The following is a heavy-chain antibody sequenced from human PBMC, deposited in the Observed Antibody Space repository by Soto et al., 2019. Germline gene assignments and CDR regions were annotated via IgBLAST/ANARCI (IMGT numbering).Heavy chain of an antibody. CDR2: ISGSAGST. J-gene: IGHJ6*02. CDR1: GCPFSISW. D-gene: IGHD5-12*01. Sequence: PGGSLRLSCAASGCPFSISWMLWVRQVPGKGLEWVSAISGSAGSTYYADSVKGRFTISRDNSKNTLYLQMNSLRADDTAVYYCAKDREMATSTYYYYYGMDVWGQGTTVTVSS. CDR3: AKDREMATSTYYYYYGMDV. V-gene: IGHV3-23*01.